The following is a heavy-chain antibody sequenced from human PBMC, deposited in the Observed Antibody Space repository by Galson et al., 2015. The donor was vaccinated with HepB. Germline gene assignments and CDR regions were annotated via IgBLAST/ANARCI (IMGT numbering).Heavy chain of an antibody. D-gene: IGHD1-7*01. Sequence: SLRLSCAASGFTFSSYSMNWVRQAPGKGLEWVSSISSSSSYIYYADSVKGRFTISRDNAKNSLYLQMNSLRAEDTAVYYCARMGNWNSTARARPWGQGTLVTVSS. J-gene: IGHJ5*02. CDR3: ARMGNWNSTARARP. V-gene: IGHV3-21*01. CDR1: GFTFSSYS. CDR2: ISSSSSYI.